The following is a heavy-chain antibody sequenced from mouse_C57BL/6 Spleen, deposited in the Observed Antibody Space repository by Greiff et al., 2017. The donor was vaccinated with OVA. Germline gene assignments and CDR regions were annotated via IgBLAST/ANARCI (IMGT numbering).Heavy chain of an antibody. D-gene: IGHD2-10*01. CDR1: GFTFSDYG. V-gene: IGHV5-17*01. CDR3: ARVASPPYYYFDY. Sequence: DVKLQESGGGLVKPGGSLKLSCAASGFTFSDYGMHWVRQAPEKGLEWVAYISSGSSTIYYADTVKGRFTISRDNAKNTLFLQMTSLRSEDTAMYYCARVASPPYYYFDYWGQGTTLTVSS. J-gene: IGHJ2*01. CDR2: ISSGSSTI.